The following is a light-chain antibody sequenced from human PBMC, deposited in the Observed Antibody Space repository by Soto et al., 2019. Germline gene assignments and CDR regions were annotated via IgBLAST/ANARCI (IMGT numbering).Light chain of an antibody. CDR2: GAS. Sequence: EIVLTQSPGTLSLSPGERATLSCRTSQSVSSGYLAWYQQKPGQAPRLLIYGASSRATGIPDRFSGSGSGTDFTLTISRLEPADFAVYYCQQYSSSSLTFGGGTKVEIK. V-gene: IGKV3-20*01. J-gene: IGKJ4*01. CDR3: QQYSSSSLT. CDR1: QSVSSGY.